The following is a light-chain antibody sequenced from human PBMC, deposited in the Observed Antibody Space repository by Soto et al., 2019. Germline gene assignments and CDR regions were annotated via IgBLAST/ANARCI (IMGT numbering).Light chain of an antibody. Sequence: QSVLTQPPSASGTPGQRVTISCSGSSSNIGSNTVNWYQQLPGTAPKLLIYSNNQRPSGAPDRVSGSKSGTSASLAISGLQSEDEADYYCAAWDDSLNGYDVFGTGNKVTVL. V-gene: IGLV1-44*01. CDR1: SSNIGSNT. J-gene: IGLJ1*01. CDR2: SNN. CDR3: AAWDDSLNGYDV.